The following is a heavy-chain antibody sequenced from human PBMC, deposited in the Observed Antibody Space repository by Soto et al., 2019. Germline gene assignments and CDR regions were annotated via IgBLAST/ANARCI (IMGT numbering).Heavy chain of an antibody. D-gene: IGHD2-2*02. Sequence: QVQLVQSGAEVKKPGASVKVSCKASGYTFTSYAMHWVRQAPGQRLEWMGWINAGNGNTKYSQKFQGRVTITRDTSASTAYMELSSLRSEDTAVYYCARGYCSSTSCYNDAFDIWGQGTMVTVSS. CDR2: INAGNGNT. CDR1: GYTFTSYA. V-gene: IGHV1-3*01. J-gene: IGHJ3*02. CDR3: ARGYCSSTSCYNDAFDI.